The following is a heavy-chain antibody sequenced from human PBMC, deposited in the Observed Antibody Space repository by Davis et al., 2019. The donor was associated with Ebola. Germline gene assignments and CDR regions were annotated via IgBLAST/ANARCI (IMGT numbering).Heavy chain of an antibody. CDR3: ASLSHFATVTNGWFDY. Sequence: SVKVSCKASGGTFSSYAISWVRQAPGQGLEWMGRIIPILGIANYAQKFQGRVTITADKSTSTAYMELSSLRSEDTAVYYCASLSHFATVTNGWFDYWGQGTLVTVSS. D-gene: IGHD4-17*01. CDR2: IIPILGIA. V-gene: IGHV1-69*04. J-gene: IGHJ4*02. CDR1: GGTFSSYA.